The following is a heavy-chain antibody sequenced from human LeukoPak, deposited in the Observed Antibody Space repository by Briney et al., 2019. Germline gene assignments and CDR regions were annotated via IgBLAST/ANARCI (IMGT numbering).Heavy chain of an antibody. D-gene: IGHD1-7*01. Sequence: ASVKVSFKASGYTFTGYYMHWVRQAPGQGLEWMGWINPNSGGTNYAQKFQGRVTMTRDTSISTAYMELSRLRSDDTAVYYCARAVELLEGWFDPWGQGTLVTVSS. J-gene: IGHJ5*02. V-gene: IGHV1-2*02. CDR3: ARAVELLEGWFDP. CDR1: GYTFTGYY. CDR2: INPNSGGT.